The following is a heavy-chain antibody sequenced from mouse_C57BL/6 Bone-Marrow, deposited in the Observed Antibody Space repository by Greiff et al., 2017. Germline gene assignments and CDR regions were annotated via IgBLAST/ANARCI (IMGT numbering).Heavy chain of an antibody. CDR3: ARPKRGNYFDY. CDR1: GFTFSSYG. CDR2: ISSGGSYT. V-gene: IGHV5-6*01. Sequence: EVMLVESGGDLVKPGGSLKLSCAASGFTFSSYGMSWVRPTPDKRLAWVATISSGGSYTYYPDSVKGRFTISRDNAKNTLYLQMSSLKSEDTAMYYCARPKRGNYFDYWGQGTTLTVSS. J-gene: IGHJ2*01.